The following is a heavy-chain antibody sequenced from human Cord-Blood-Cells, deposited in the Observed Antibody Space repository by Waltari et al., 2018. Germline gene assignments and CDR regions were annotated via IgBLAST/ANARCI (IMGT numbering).Heavy chain of an antibody. V-gene: IGHV4-39*01. CDR3: ARYDWPYWYFDL. J-gene: IGHJ2*01. CDR1: GGSLSSRSYY. Sequence: QLQLQESGPGLVKPSETLSLTCTVSGGSLSSRSYYWGWIRQPPGKGLEWIGSIYYSGSTYYNPSLKSRVTISVDTSKNQFSLKLSSVTAADTAVYYCARYDWPYWYFDLWGRGTLVTVSS. D-gene: IGHD1-1*01. CDR2: IYYSGST.